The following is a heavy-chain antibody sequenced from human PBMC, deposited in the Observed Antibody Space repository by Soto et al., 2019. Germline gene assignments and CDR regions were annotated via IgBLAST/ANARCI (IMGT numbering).Heavy chain of an antibody. D-gene: IGHD5-12*01. Sequence: SETLSLTCTVSCGSISSSSYYWGWIRQSPGKGLEWIGSIYYNGSTYYNPSLKSRVTISVDTSKNQFSLKLSSVTAADTAVYYCARQASSDNGYNYWGSDAFDIWGQGTMVTISS. V-gene: IGHV4-39*01. CDR3: ARQASSDNGYNYWGSDAFDI. J-gene: IGHJ3*02. CDR2: IYYNGST. CDR1: CGSISSSSYY.